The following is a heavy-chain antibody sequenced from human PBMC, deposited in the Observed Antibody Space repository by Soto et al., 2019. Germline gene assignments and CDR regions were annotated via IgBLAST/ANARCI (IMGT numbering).Heavy chain of an antibody. Sequence: GGSLRLSCAASGFTFSSYSMNWVRQAPGKGLEWVSSISSSSSYIYYADSVKGRFTISRDNAKNSLYLQMNSLRAEDTAVYYCARDGLSSSPQDYWGQGTLVTVSS. CDR3: ARDGLSSSPQDY. CDR1: GFTFSSYS. CDR2: ISSSSSYI. D-gene: IGHD6-6*01. V-gene: IGHV3-21*01. J-gene: IGHJ4*02.